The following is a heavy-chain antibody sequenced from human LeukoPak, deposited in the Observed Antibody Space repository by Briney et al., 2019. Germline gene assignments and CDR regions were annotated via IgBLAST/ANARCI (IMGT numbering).Heavy chain of an antibody. Sequence: SETLSLTCAVYGGSFSGYYWSWIRQPPGKXLXXXXXXXHSGSTNYNPSLKSRVTISVDTSKNQFSLKLSSVTAADTAVYYCARKTTVTPRYYYYYYMDVWGKGTTVTVSS. CDR3: ARKTTVTPRYYYYYYMDV. V-gene: IGHV4-34*01. D-gene: IGHD4-11*01. CDR2: XXHSGST. CDR1: GGSFSGYY. J-gene: IGHJ6*03.